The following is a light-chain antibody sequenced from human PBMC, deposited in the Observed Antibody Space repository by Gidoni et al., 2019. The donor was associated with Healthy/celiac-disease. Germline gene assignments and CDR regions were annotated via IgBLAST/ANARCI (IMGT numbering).Light chain of an antibody. V-gene: IGLV3-21*02. CDR3: QVWDSSSDHVV. J-gene: IGLJ2*01. Sequence: SSVLPPPPSAPVAPGQTARMTRGGNTIGSKSVHWYPQKPGQAPVLVVYDDSDRPSGIPERFSGSNSGNTATLTISRVEAGDEDDYYCQVWDSSSDHVVFGGGTKLTVL. CDR2: DDS. CDR1: TIGSKS.